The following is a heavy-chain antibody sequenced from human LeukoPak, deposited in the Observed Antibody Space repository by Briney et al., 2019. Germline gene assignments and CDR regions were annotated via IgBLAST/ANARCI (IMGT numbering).Heavy chain of an antibody. J-gene: IGHJ4*02. CDR3: AISSGYPPLKFDY. CDR1: GGSISSNNW. D-gene: IGHD5-12*01. Sequence: SETLSLTCAVSGGSISSNNWWSWVRQPPGKGLEWIGEIYHSGSTNYNPSLKSRVTISVDKSKNQFSLKLSSVTAADTAVYYCAISSGYPPLKFDYWGQGTLVTVSS. V-gene: IGHV4-4*02. CDR2: IYHSGST.